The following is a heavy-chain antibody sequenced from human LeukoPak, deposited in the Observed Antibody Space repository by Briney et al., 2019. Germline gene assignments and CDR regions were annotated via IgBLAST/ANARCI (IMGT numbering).Heavy chain of an antibody. Sequence: PSETLSLTCPVSGGSISGYYWSWIRQPPGKGLEWIGYIYYSGSTNYNSSLKSRVTISVDTSKNQFSLKLSSVTVADTAVYYCARGGRAVASFWFDPWGQGALVTVSS. CDR3: ARGGRAVASFWFDP. V-gene: IGHV4-59*01. D-gene: IGHD6-19*01. J-gene: IGHJ5*02. CDR2: IYYSGST. CDR1: GGSISGYY.